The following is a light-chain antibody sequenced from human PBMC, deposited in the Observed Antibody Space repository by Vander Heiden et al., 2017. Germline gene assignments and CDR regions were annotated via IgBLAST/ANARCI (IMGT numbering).Light chain of an antibody. Sequence: EIVLTQSPGTLSLSPGERATLSCRASQSVSSSYLAWYQQKPGQAPRLLIYGASSRATGIPDRFSGSGSGTDFTLTISRLEPEDFAVYYCQQYCSRRLTFGGGTKVEIK. CDR2: GAS. J-gene: IGKJ4*01. V-gene: IGKV3-20*01. CDR1: QSVSSSY. CDR3: QQYCSRRLT.